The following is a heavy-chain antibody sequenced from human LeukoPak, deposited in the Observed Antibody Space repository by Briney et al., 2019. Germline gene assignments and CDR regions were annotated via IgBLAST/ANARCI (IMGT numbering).Heavy chain of an antibody. CDR2: ISSSSSYI. D-gene: IGHD3-9*01. J-gene: IGHJ1*01. CDR3: ARTIATGHFQH. CDR1: GFTFSSYS. V-gene: IGHV3-21*01. Sequence: GGSLRLSCAASGFTFSSYSMNWVRQAPGKGLEWVSSISSSSSYIYYADSVKGRFTISRDNAENSLYLQMNSLRAEDTAVYYCARTIATGHFQHWGQGTLVTVSS.